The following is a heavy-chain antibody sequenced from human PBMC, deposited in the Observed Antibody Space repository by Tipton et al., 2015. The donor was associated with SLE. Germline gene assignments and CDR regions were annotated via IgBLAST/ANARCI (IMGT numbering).Heavy chain of an antibody. V-gene: IGHV4-39*07. CDR3: ARGTSDAFDI. D-gene: IGHD1-7*01. Sequence: YYNPSLKSRVTISIDTSKNQFSLRLSSVTAADTAVYYCARGTSDAFDIWGQGTMVTVSS. J-gene: IGHJ3*02.